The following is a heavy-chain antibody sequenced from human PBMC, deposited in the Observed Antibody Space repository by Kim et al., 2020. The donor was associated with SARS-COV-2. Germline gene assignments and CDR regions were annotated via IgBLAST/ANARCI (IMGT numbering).Heavy chain of an antibody. J-gene: IGHJ4*02. CDR2: IYYSGST. CDR3: ARATVITFGGVIDRFDY. V-gene: IGHV4-31*03. Sequence: SETLSLTCTVSGGSISSGGYYWSWIRQHPGKGLEWIGCIYYSGSTYYNPSLKSRVTISVDTSKNQFSLKLSSVTAADTAVYYCARATVITFGGVIDRFDYWGQGTLVTVSS. D-gene: IGHD3-16*02. CDR1: GGSISSGGYY.